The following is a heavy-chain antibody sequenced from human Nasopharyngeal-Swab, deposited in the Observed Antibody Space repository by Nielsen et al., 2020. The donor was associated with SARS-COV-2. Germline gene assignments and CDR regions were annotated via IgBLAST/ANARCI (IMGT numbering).Heavy chain of an antibody. CDR3: ARDKAAGREEAAPPNYYYYYGMDV. V-gene: IGHV3-48*02. Sequence: GESLKISCAASGFTFSSYSMNWVRQAPGKGLEWVSYISSSSSTIYYADSVKGRFTISRDNAKNSLYLQMNSLRDEDTAVYYCARDKAAGREEAAPPNYYYYYGMDVWGQGTPVTVSS. CDR1: GFTFSSYS. J-gene: IGHJ6*02. D-gene: IGHD6-13*01. CDR2: ISSSSSTI.